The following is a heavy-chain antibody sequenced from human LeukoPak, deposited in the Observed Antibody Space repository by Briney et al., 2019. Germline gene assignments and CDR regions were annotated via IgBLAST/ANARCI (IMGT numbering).Heavy chain of an antibody. CDR2: ISSSSSYI. V-gene: IGHV3-21*01. D-gene: IGHD3-22*01. Sequence: GGSLRLSCAASEFTFSSYSLNWDRQAPGKGLECVSSISSSSSYIYYADSVKGRFTISRDNAKNSLYLQMNSLRAEDTAVYYCARDMGYYDSSGSFDYWGQGTLVTVSS. CDR3: ARDMGYYDSSGSFDY. J-gene: IGHJ4*02. CDR1: EFTFSSYS.